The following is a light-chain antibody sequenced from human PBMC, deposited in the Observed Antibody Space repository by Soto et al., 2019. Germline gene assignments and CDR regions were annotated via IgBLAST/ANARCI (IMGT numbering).Light chain of an antibody. Sequence: EIVLTQSPGNLSLSPGERAALSCRASQSVSGRYLAWYQQKPGQAPRLLIYGASNRATGIPDRFSGSGSATDFTLTISRLQSEDFVLYYCQEYNDWPRGTFGQGTKVDIK. J-gene: IGKJ1*01. CDR2: GAS. CDR3: QEYNDWPRGT. CDR1: QSVSGRY. V-gene: IGKV3-20*01.